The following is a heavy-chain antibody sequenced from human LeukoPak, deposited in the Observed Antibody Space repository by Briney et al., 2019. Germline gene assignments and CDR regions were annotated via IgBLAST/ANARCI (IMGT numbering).Heavy chain of an antibody. Sequence: ASVKVSCKASGYTFTSYAMHWVRQAPGQRLEWMGWINAGNGNTKYSQKFQGRVTITRDTSASTAYMELSSLRSEDTAVYYCARDPSYDYVWGSYHNPYYFDYWGQGTLVTVSS. CDR3: ARDPSYDYVWGSYHNPYYFDY. CDR2: INAGNGNT. D-gene: IGHD3-16*02. CDR1: GYTFTSYA. J-gene: IGHJ4*02. V-gene: IGHV1-3*01.